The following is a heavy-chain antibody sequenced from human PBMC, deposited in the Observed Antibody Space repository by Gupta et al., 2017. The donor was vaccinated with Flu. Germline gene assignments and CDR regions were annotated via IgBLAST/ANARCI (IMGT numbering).Heavy chain of an antibody. CDR2: IYYSGST. V-gene: IGHV4-31*02. J-gene: IGHJ4*02. Sequence: QHPGKGLEWIGYIYYSGSTFYNPSLKSRFTISVDTSKNQFSLKLSSVTAADTAVYYCARAQFLTGYYKAFDYWGQGTLVTVSS. D-gene: IGHD3-9*01. CDR3: ARAQFLTGYYKAFDY.